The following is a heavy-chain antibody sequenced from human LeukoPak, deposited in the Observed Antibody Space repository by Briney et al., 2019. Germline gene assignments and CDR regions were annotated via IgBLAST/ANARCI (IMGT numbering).Heavy chain of an antibody. D-gene: IGHD6-19*01. V-gene: IGHV1-69*05. J-gene: IGHJ4*02. CDR3: ARDRSEQWLVPGHFDY. CDR2: IIPIFGTA. Sequence: GASVKVSCKASGGIFSSYAISWVRQAPGQGLEWIGRIIPIFGTANYAQKFQGRVTITTDESTSTAYMELSSLRSGDTAVYYCARDRSEQWLVPGHFDYWGQGTLVTVSP. CDR1: GGIFSSYA.